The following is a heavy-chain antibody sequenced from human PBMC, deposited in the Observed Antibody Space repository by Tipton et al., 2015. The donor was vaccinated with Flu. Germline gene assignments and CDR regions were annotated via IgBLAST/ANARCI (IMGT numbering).Heavy chain of an antibody. D-gene: IGHD3-3*01. Sequence: SLRLSCVASGFSFDDYVMSWVRQVPGKGLEWVSIVNWRGDNTGYGDSVKGRFTISRDNAKNSLYPQMNSLRAEDTAFYFCARSHKIFGVVRTPFDLWGQGTLVTVSS. CDR3: ARSHKIFGVVRTPFDL. V-gene: IGHV3-20*04. J-gene: IGHJ3*01. CDR1: GFSFDDYV. CDR2: VNWRGDNT.